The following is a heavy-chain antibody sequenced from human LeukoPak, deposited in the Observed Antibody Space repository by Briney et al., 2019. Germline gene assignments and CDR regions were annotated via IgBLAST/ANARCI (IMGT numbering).Heavy chain of an antibody. CDR1: GGSISSYY. V-gene: IGHV4-59*01. D-gene: IGHD3-22*01. CDR3: ARHAEYYYDGSAYYYGYFQH. Sequence: RASETLSLTCTVSGGSISSYYWSWIRQPPGKGREGIGYFYYIGSTNYNPSLKSRVTISVDTSKNQFSLKLSSVTAADTAVYYCARHAEYYYDGSAYYYGYFQHWGQGTLVTVSS. CDR2: FYYIGST. J-gene: IGHJ1*01.